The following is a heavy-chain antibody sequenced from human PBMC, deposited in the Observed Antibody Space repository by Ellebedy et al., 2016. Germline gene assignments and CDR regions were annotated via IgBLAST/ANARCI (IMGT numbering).Heavy chain of an antibody. D-gene: IGHD6-19*01. J-gene: IGHJ2*01. CDR3: AALQWLAPAWYFDL. CDR2: IYYSGST. V-gene: IGHV4-30-4*01. CDR1: GGSISSGDYY. Sequence: SETLSLTCTVSGGSISSGDYYWSWIRQPPGKGLEWIGYIYYSGSTNYNPSLKSRVTISVDTSKNQFSLKLSSVTAADTAVYYCAALQWLAPAWYFDLWGRGTLVTVSS.